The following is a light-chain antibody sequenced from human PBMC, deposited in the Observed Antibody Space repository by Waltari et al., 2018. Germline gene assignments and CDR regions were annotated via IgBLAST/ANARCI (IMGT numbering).Light chain of an antibody. V-gene: IGKV1-39*01. Sequence: DIQMTQSPASLSASVGDRVTLTCRSSQSIGHYLNWYQQKPHQAPRLLIYAASILQSGVPSRFSGSGSETHFTLTISLLQSEDFATYYCQHSSITPYTFGQGTKLEI. J-gene: IGKJ2*01. CDR1: QSIGHY. CDR3: QHSSITPYT. CDR2: AAS.